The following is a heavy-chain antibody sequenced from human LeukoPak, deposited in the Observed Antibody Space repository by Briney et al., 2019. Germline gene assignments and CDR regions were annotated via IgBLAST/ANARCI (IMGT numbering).Heavy chain of an antibody. J-gene: IGHJ5*02. D-gene: IGHD1-26*01. CDR3: ARHGYSGSYYGLSWFDP. CDR2: IHYSGST. CDR1: GGSISSSGYY. V-gene: IGHV4-39*01. Sequence: SETLSLTCTVSGGSISSSGYYWGWIRQPPGKGLEWIASIHYSGSTYYNPSLKSRATISVDTSKNQLSLKLSSLTAADTAVYYCARHGYSGSYYGLSWFDPWGQGTLVTVSS.